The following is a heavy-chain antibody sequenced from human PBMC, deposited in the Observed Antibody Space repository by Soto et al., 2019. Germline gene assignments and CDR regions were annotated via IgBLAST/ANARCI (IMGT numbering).Heavy chain of an antibody. CDR3: ARVSIWSGYYYYYYMDV. D-gene: IGHD3-3*01. CDR1: GGSISSYY. V-gene: IGHV4-59*01. J-gene: IGHJ6*03. Sequence: SETLSLTCTVSGGSISSYYWSWIRQPPGKGLEWIGYIYYSGSTNYNPSLKSRVTISVDTSKNQFSLKLSSVTAADTAVYYCARVSIWSGYYYYYYMDVWGKGATVTVSS. CDR2: IYYSGST.